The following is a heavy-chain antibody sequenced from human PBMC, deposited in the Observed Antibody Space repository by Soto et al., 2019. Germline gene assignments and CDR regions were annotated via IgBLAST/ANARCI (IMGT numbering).Heavy chain of an antibody. CDR1: GDSVSSNSAA. D-gene: IGHD6-19*01. Sequence: SQTLSLTCAISGDSVSSNSAAWNWIRQSPSRGLEWLGRTYYRSKWYNDYAVSVKSRITINPDTSKNQFSLQLNSVTPEDTAVYYCARDSPCSSGWYPRYYYGMDVWGQGTTVTVSS. CDR2: TYYRSKWYN. CDR3: ARDSPCSSGWYPRYYYGMDV. J-gene: IGHJ6*02. V-gene: IGHV6-1*01.